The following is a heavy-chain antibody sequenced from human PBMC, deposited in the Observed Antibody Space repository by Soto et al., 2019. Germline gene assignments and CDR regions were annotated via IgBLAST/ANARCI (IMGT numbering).Heavy chain of an antibody. D-gene: IGHD1-20*01. J-gene: IGHJ5*02. CDR3: ARGPITGYKWFDP. CDR2: ISAYNDNT. CDR1: GYTFTTYG. Sequence: ASVKVSCKASGYTFTTYGISWVRQAPGQGLEWVGWISAYNDNTNYAQKLQGRVTMTTDTSTSTAYMELRSLRSDDTAVYYCARGPITGYKWFDPWGQGTLVTVSS. V-gene: IGHV1-18*01.